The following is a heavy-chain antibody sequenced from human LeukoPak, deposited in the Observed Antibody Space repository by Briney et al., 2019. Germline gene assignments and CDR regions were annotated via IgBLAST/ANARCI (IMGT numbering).Heavy chain of an antibody. CDR1: GYTFTSYD. D-gene: IGHD6-19*01. CDR3: ARVGSGWTYYYYYYMDV. J-gene: IGHJ6*03. Sequence: ASVKVSCKASGYTFTSYDINWVRQATGQGLEWMGWMNPNSGSTGYAQKFQGRVTMTRNTSISTAYMELSSLRSEDTAVYYCARVGSGWTYYYYYYMDVWGKGTTVTVSS. V-gene: IGHV1-8*01. CDR2: MNPNSGST.